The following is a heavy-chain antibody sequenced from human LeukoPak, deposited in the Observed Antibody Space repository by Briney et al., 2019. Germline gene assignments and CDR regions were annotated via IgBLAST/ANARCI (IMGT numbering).Heavy chain of an antibody. J-gene: IGHJ3*01. D-gene: IGHD3-9*01. V-gene: IGHV3-11*04. Sequence: KPGDSLRLSCAASGFTFSNAWMSRVRQAPGKGLEWVSYLRRSGSTTYYANSVKGRFTISRDNAKNSLYLQMSSLRAEDTAVYYCTRGGNTGYNSNAFDVWGQGTMVTVSS. CDR1: GFTFSNAW. CDR2: LRRSGSTT. CDR3: TRGGNTGYNSNAFDV.